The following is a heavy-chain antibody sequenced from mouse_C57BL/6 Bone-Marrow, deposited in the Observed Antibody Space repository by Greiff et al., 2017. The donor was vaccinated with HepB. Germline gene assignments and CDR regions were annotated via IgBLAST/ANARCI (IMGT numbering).Heavy chain of an antibody. CDR1: GYTFTSYW. V-gene: IGHV1-64*01. J-gene: IGHJ4*01. CDR2: IHPNSGST. CDR3: ARRDGNYLPAMDY. D-gene: IGHD2-1*01. Sequence: QVQLQQPGAELVKPGASVKLSCKASGYTFTSYWMNWVKQRPGQGLEWIGMIHPNSGSTNYNEKFKSKATLTVDKSSSTAYMQLSSLTSEDSAVYYCARRDGNYLPAMDYWGQGTSVTVSS.